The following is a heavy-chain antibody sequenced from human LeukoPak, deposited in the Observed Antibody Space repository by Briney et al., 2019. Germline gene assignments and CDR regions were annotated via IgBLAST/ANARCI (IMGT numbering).Heavy chain of an antibody. J-gene: IGHJ4*02. CDR2: IKEDGSEK. Sequence: GRSLRLSCAASGFTFSSYWMSWVRQAPGKGLEWVANIKEDGSEKYYVDSVKGRFTISRDNAKNSLYLQMNSLRAEDTAGFFFARNAQLGDFDYWGQGTLVTVSS. V-gene: IGHV3-7*01. CDR1: GFTFSSYW. D-gene: IGHD6-6*01. CDR3: ARNAQLGDFDY.